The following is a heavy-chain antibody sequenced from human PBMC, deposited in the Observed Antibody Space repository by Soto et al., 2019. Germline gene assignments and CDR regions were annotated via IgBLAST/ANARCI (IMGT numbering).Heavy chain of an antibody. CDR2: INQDGSES. CDR3: VCGGNFFVY. CDR1: GFPFSPCW. D-gene: IGHD3-16*01. J-gene: IGHJ4*02. V-gene: IGHV3-7*01. Sequence: EVQLVESGGGLVQPGGSLRLPCTASGFPFSPCWMTWVRQPPGKGLEWGASINQDGSESYYVDSVRGRFTISRDNAKNSLYLQMNSLRAEDTAVYYCVCGGNFFVYWGQGTLVTVSP.